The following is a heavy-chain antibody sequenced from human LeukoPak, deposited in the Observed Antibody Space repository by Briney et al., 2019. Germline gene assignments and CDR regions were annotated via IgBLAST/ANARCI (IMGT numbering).Heavy chain of an antibody. J-gene: IGHJ6*03. CDR3: ARGLDSSSWYKVVYYYYMDV. CDR2: MNPNSGST. Sequence: ASVKVSCKASGYTFTSYDINWVRQATGQGLEWMGWMNPNSGSTGYAQKFQGRVTMTRNTSISTAYMELSSLRSEDTAVYYCARGLDSSSWYKVVYYYYMDVWGKGTTVTISS. D-gene: IGHD6-13*01. V-gene: IGHV1-8*01. CDR1: GYTFTSYD.